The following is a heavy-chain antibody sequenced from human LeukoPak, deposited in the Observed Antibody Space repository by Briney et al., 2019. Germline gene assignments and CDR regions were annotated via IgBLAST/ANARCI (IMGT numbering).Heavy chain of an antibody. CDR3: ARAEGVVVPAAGNFDY. V-gene: IGHV1-69*13. CDR1: GYAFTSYY. CDR2: IIPIFGTA. J-gene: IGHJ4*02. D-gene: IGHD2-2*01. Sequence: ASVKVSCKASGYAFTSYYMHWVRQAPGQGLEWMGGIIPIFGTASYAQKFQGRVTITADESTSTAYMELSSLRSEDTAVYYCARAEGVVVPAAGNFDYWGQGTLVTVSS.